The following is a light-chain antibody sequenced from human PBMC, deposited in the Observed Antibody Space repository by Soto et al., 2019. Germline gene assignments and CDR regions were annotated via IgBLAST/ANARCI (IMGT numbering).Light chain of an antibody. Sequence: AIQMTQSPSSLSASVGDRVAISCRASQDIRNTLAWYQQKPGEAPKLLIFAASNLQSGVPSRFSGSGSVTDFTLAITGLQPEDFATYYCQQLNSFGQGTRLEIK. J-gene: IGKJ5*01. V-gene: IGKV1-6*01. CDR2: AAS. CDR3: QQLNS. CDR1: QDIRNT.